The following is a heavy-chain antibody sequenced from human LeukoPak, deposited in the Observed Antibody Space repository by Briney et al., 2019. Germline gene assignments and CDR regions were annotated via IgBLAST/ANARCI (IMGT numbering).Heavy chain of an antibody. J-gene: IGHJ4*02. CDR1: GGSLSSGDYY. D-gene: IGHD3-10*01. Sequence: PSQTLSLTCTVSGGSLSSGDYYWGWVRQPPGRGLEWIGYIYYSGSTYYNPSLKSRVTISVDTSKNQFSLKLSSVTAADTAVYYCALWFGAYDYWGQGTLVTVPS. CDR3: ALWFGAYDY. V-gene: IGHV4-30-4*01. CDR2: IYYSGST.